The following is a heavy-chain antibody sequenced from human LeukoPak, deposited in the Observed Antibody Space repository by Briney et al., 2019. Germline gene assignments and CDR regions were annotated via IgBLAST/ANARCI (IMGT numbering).Heavy chain of an antibody. CDR2: ISGSGGST. Sequence: GGSLRLSCAASGFTFSSYAMSWVRQAPGKGLEWVSAISGSGGSTYYADSVKGRFIISRDNSKNTLYLQMNSLRAEDTAVYYCAKDRGYGPYYFDYWGQGTLVTVSS. D-gene: IGHD5-18*01. CDR3: AKDRGYGPYYFDY. J-gene: IGHJ4*02. CDR1: GFTFSSYA. V-gene: IGHV3-23*01.